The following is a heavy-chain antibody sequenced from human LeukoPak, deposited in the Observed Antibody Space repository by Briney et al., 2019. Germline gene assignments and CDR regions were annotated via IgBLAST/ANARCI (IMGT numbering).Heavy chain of an antibody. J-gene: IGHJ4*02. Sequence: GGSLRLSCAASGFTFSSYAMKWVRQAPGKGLEWVSAISRTSAYIYYSDSVKGRFTISRDNAKNSVYLQIDSLRAEDTAVYYCARDERRYCSDSSCYPGDYWGQGTLVTVSP. V-gene: IGHV3-21*01. D-gene: IGHD2-2*01. CDR1: GFTFSSYA. CDR3: ARDERRYCSDSSCYPGDY. CDR2: ISRTSAYI.